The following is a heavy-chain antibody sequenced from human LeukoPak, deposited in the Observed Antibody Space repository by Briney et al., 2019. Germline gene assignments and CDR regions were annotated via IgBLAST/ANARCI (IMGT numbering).Heavy chain of an antibody. CDR2: IKQDGSEK. D-gene: IGHD2-15*01. J-gene: IGHJ6*02. Sequence: PGGSLRLSCAASGFTFSSYWMSWVRQAPGKGLEWVANIKQDGSEKYYVDSVKGRFTISRDNAKNSLYLQMNSLRAEGTAVYYCARDGGYYYYYGMDVWGQGTTVTVSS. CDR1: GFTFSSYW. V-gene: IGHV3-7*01. CDR3: ARDGGYYYYYGMDV.